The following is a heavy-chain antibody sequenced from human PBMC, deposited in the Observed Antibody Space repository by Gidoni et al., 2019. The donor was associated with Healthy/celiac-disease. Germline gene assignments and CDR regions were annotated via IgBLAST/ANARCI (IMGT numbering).Heavy chain of an antibody. D-gene: IGHD3-16*02. CDR3: ARVPIMITFGGVIVGENWFDP. V-gene: IGHV1-2*02. CDR2: INPTSGCT. Sequence: QVQLVPSGAEVKKPGASVKVSCKASGYTFTGYYMHWVRQAPGQGLEWMGWINPTSGCTNYAQKFQGRVTMTRDTSISTSYMELSRLRSDDTAVYYCARVPIMITFGGVIVGENWFDPWGQGTLVTVSS. CDR1: GYTFTGYY. J-gene: IGHJ5*02.